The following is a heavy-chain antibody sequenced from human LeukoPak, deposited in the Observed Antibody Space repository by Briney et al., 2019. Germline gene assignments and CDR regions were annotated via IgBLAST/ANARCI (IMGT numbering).Heavy chain of an antibody. Sequence: GESLKISCKGSGHTFTTYWIGWVRQMPGKRLECMGIIYPGDSDTRYSPSFQGQVTISADKSISTAYLQWSSLKASDLAMYYCATNRTIGWLDDAFDIWGQGTMVTVSS. CDR3: ATNRTIGWLDDAFDI. J-gene: IGHJ3*02. V-gene: IGHV5-51*01. CDR2: IYPGDSDT. CDR1: GHTFTTYW. D-gene: IGHD6-19*01.